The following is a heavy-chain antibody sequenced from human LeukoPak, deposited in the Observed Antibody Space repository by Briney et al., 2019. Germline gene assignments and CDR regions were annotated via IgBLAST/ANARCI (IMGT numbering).Heavy chain of an antibody. CDR3: ARGYSSSWYVDY. CDR1: GGSVSSGSYY. CDR2: IYYSGST. Sequence: PSETLSLTCTVSGGSVSSGSYYWSWIRQPPGKGLEWIGYIYYSGSTNYNPSLKSRVTISVDTSKNQFSLKLSSVTAADTAVYYCARGYSSSWYVDYWGQGTLVTVSS. V-gene: IGHV4-61*01. D-gene: IGHD6-13*01. J-gene: IGHJ4*02.